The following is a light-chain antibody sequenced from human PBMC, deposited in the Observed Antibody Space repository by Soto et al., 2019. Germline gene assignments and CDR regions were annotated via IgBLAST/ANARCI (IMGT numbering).Light chain of an antibody. J-gene: IGLJ2*01. CDR1: SSNIGAGYD. Sequence: QSVLTQPPSVSGAPGQRVTISCTGSSSNIGAGYDVHWYQQLPVTAPKLLIYGNSNRPAGVPDRFSGSKSGTSASLAITGLQAEDEADSYCQSYDSSLSGPVFGGGTELTVL. CDR3: QSYDSSLSGPV. CDR2: GNS. V-gene: IGLV1-40*01.